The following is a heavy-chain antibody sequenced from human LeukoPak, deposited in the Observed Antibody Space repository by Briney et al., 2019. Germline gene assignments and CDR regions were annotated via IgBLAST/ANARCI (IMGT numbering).Heavy chain of an antibody. J-gene: IGHJ4*02. V-gene: IGHV1-46*01. CDR3: ARDPGYYYDSSGYLFDY. CDR2: INPSGGST. D-gene: IGHD3-22*01. Sequence: GASVKVSCKAPGYTFTSYYMHWVRQAPGQGLEWMGIINPSGGSTSYAQKFQGRVTMTRDTSTSTVYMELSSLRSEDTAVYYCARDPGYYYDSSGYLFDYWGQGTLVTVSS. CDR1: GYTFTSYY.